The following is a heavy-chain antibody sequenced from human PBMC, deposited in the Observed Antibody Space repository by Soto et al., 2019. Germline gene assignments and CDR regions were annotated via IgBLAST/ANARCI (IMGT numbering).Heavy chain of an antibody. Sequence: QVHLVQSGAEVKKPGASVKVSCKGSGYAFTTYGITWVRQAPGQGLEWMGWISAHNGNTNSAQQLQGRVTVTRDTSTSPAYMELRSLRSDDTAVYYCARGRYGDYWGQGALVTVSS. J-gene: IGHJ4*02. CDR2: ISAHNGNT. D-gene: IGHD1-1*01. CDR3: ARGRYGDY. CDR1: GYAFTTYG. V-gene: IGHV1-18*01.